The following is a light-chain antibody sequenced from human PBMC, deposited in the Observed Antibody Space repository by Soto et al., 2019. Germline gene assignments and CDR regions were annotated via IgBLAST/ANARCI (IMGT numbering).Light chain of an antibody. Sequence: EIVLTQSSATLSLSPGERATLSCRASQSVSSYLAWYQQKPGQAPRLLIYDASNRATGIPARFSGSGSGTDFTLTISSLEPEDFAVHYCQQRSNWPPVTFGGGTKVDIK. J-gene: IGKJ4*01. CDR2: DAS. CDR3: QQRSNWPPVT. CDR1: QSVSSY. V-gene: IGKV3-11*01.